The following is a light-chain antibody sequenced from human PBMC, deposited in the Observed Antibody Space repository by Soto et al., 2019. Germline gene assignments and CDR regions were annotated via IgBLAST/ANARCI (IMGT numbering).Light chain of an antibody. CDR1: PGAVTSDYY. Sequence: QAVVTQEPSLTVAPGGTVTLTCASNPGAVTSDYYPNWLQQKPGQAPRALIYSTSNTHSWTPARFSGSLLGGKAALTWSGVQPEDEAEYDWLLHYGGGHGVVCGGTKVTVL. CDR2: STS. J-gene: IGLJ3*02. CDR3: LLHYGGGHGV. V-gene: IGLV7-43*01.